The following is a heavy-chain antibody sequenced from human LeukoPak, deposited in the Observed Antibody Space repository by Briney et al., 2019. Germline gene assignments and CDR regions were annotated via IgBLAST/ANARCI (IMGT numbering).Heavy chain of an antibody. V-gene: IGHV3-30*01. J-gene: IGHJ4*02. CDR3: ARDRVGATDY. CDR2: ISYDGSNK. Sequence: GGPLRLSCAASGFTFSSYAMHWVRQAPGKGLEWVAVISYDGSNKYYADSVKGRFTISRDNSKNTLYLQMNSLRAEDTAVYYCARDRVGATDYWGQGTLVTVSS. CDR1: GFTFSSYA. D-gene: IGHD1-26*01.